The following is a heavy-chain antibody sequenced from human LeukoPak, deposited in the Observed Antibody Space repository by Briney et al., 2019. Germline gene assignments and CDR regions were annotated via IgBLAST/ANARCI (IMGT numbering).Heavy chain of an antibody. CDR3: ARVLSNWNYHDY. Sequence: SVKVSCKASGYTFTSYDISWVRQAPGQGLEWMGRIIPIPGIANYAQKFQGRVTITADKSTSTAYMELSSLRSEDTAVYYCARVLSNWNYHDYWGQGTLVTVSS. V-gene: IGHV1-69*04. CDR2: IIPIPGIA. D-gene: IGHD1-1*01. J-gene: IGHJ4*02. CDR1: GYTFTSYD.